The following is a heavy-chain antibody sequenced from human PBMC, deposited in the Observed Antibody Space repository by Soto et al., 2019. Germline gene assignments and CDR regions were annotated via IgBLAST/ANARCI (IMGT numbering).Heavy chain of an antibody. D-gene: IGHD2-2*01. J-gene: IGHJ6*02. CDR1: GGTFSSYA. CDR2: IIPIFGTA. CDR3: ARDPSRGQLLRVCGMDV. V-gene: IGHV1-69*01. Sequence: QVQLVQSGAEVKKPGSSVKVSCKASGGTFSSYAISWVRQAPGQGLEWVGGIIPIFGTANYAQTFQGRVTITADESTSTAYMELSSLRSEDTAVYYCARDPSRGQLLRVCGMDVWGQGTTVTVSS.